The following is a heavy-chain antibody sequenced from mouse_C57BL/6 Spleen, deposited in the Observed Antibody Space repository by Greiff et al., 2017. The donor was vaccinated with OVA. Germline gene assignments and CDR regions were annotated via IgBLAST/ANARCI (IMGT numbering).Heavy chain of an antibody. Sequence: QVQLQQPGAELVKPGASVKMSCKASGYTFTSYWITWVKQRPGQGLEWIGDIYPGSGSTNYNEKFKSKATLTVDTSSSTAYMQLSSLTSEDSAVYYCARRDYYGSHAMDYWGQGTSVTVSS. CDR1: GYTFTSYW. J-gene: IGHJ4*01. D-gene: IGHD1-1*01. CDR3: ARRDYYGSHAMDY. V-gene: IGHV1-55*01. CDR2: IYPGSGST.